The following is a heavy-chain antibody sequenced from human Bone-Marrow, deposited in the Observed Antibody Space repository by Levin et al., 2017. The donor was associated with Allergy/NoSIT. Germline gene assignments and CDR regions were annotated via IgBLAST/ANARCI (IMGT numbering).Heavy chain of an antibody. Sequence: PSETLSLTCTVSGDSISSGSFYWSWIRQRPGTGLEWIGYIHYTGGTYYNPSLKSRLIMSVETSKNQFSLKLISVTAADTAVYFCARTDYGDYWRNFDFWGQGILVTVSS. CDR3: ARTDYGDYWRNFDF. J-gene: IGHJ4*02. CDR2: IHYTGGT. CDR1: GDSISSGSFY. V-gene: IGHV4-31*03. D-gene: IGHD4-17*01.